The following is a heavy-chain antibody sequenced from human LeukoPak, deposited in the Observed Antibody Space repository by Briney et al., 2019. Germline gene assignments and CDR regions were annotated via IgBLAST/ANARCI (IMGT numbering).Heavy chain of an antibody. V-gene: IGHV4-4*07. Sequence: SETLSLTCTVSGGSISSYYWSWIRQPAGKGLEWIGRIYTSVSTNYNPSLKSRVTMSVDTSKNQFSLKLSSMTAADTAVYYCARDTDSSGYYYPFAYWGQGTLVTVSS. CDR2: IYTSVST. J-gene: IGHJ4*02. CDR1: GGSISSYY. D-gene: IGHD3-22*01. CDR3: ARDTDSSGYYYPFAY.